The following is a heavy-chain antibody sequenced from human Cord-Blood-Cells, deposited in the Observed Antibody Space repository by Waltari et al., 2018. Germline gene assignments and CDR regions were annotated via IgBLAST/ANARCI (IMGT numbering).Heavy chain of an antibody. CDR1: GGSFSGYY. V-gene: IGHV4-34*01. J-gene: IGHJ3*02. Sequence: QVQLQQWGAGLLKPSETLSLTCAVYGGSFSGYYCSWICQLPGQGLEWIGEINHSGSTNYNPSLKSRVTISVDTSKNQFSLKLISVTAADTAVYYCARGDYDILTGYDAFDIWGQGTMVTVSS. D-gene: IGHD3-9*01. CDR3: ARGDYDILTGYDAFDI. CDR2: INHSGST.